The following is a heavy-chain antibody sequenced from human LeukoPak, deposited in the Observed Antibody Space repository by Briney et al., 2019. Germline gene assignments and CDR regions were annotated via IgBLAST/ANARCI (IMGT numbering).Heavy chain of an antibody. V-gene: IGHV3-21*01. CDR2: ISSSSSYI. CDR3: ARDGKQVIQLWSHFDY. J-gene: IGHJ4*02. Sequence: GGSLRLSCAASGFTFSSYSMNWVRQAPGKGLEWVSSISSSSSYIYYADSVKGRFTISRDNAKNSLYLQMNSLRAEDTAVYYCARDGKQVIQLWSHFDYWGQGTPVTVSS. D-gene: IGHD5-18*01. CDR1: GFTFSSYS.